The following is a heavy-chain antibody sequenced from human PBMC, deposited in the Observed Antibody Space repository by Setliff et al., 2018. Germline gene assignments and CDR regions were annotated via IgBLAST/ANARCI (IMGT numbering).Heavy chain of an antibody. CDR3: ARQLRPGPQAKYYYDSSGYSPFDI. D-gene: IGHD3-22*01. CDR2: ISAYNGNT. CDR1: GYTFTSYG. Sequence: ASVKVSCKASGYTFTSYGISWVRQAPGQGLEWMGWISAYNGNTNYAQKLQGRVTMTTDTSTSTAYMELRSLRSDDTAVYYCARQLRPGPQAKYYYDSSGYSPFDIWGQGTMVTVSS. J-gene: IGHJ3*02. V-gene: IGHV1-18*01.